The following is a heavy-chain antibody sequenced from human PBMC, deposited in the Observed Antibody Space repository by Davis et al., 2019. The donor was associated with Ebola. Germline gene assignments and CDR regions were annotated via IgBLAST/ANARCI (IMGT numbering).Heavy chain of an antibody. Sequence: PSETLSLTCAVSGGSISSSNWWSWVRQPPGKGLEWIGEIYHSGSTNYNPSLKSRVTISVDTSKNQFPLKLSSVTAADTAVYYCARGPYCSGGSCYSIGVYYFDYWGQGTLVTVSS. J-gene: IGHJ4*02. CDR2: IYHSGST. CDR1: GGSISSSNW. CDR3: ARGPYCSGGSCYSIGVYYFDY. V-gene: IGHV4-4*02. D-gene: IGHD2-15*01.